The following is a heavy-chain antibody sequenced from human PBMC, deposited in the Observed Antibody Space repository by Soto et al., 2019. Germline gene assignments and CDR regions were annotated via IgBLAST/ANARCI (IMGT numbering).Heavy chain of an antibody. J-gene: IGHJ4*02. Sequence: PGASLKISCKASGYTFVSYWIAWVRQMPGKGLEWMGNIYPGDFDTIYSPSFEGQVTISADKSITTVYLQWSSLKASDTAMYYCARTDGYEIECWGQGTLVTVSS. CDR3: ARTDGYEIEC. V-gene: IGHV5-51*01. CDR1: GYTFVSYW. CDR2: IYPGDFDT. D-gene: IGHD5-12*01.